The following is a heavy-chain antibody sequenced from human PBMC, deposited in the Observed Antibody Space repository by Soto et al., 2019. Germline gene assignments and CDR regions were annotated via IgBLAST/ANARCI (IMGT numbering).Heavy chain of an antibody. CDR2: FDPEDGET. Sequence: ASVKVSCKVSGYTLTELSMHWVRQAPGKGLEWMGGFDPEDGETIYAQKFQGRVTMTEDTSTDTAYMELSSLRSEDTAVYYCATVNRGLPPHAYYYYMDVWGKGTTVTVSS. CDR1: GYTLTELS. D-gene: IGHD3-10*01. J-gene: IGHJ6*03. CDR3: ATVNRGLPPHAYYYYMDV. V-gene: IGHV1-24*01.